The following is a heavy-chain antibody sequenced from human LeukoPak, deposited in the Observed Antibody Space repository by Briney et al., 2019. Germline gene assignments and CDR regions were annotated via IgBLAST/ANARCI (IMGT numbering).Heavy chain of an antibody. J-gene: IGHJ4*02. CDR2: INHSGST. Sequence: SETLSLTCAVYGGYFSGYYWSWIRQPPGKGLEWIGEINHSGSTNYNPSLKSRVTISVDTSKNQFSLKLSSVTAADTAVYYCARVPRIAAAGIYRVVHYFDYWGQGTLVTVSS. D-gene: IGHD6-13*01. V-gene: IGHV4-34*01. CDR1: GGYFSGYY. CDR3: ARVPRIAAAGIYRVVHYFDY.